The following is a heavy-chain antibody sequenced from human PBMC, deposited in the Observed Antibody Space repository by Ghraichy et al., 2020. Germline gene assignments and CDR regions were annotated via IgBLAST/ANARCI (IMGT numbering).Heavy chain of an antibody. CDR1: GYTFTSYG. Sequence: ASAKVSCKASGYTFTSYGISWVRQAPGQGLEWMGWISAYNGNTNYAQKLQGRVTMTTDTSTSTAYMELRSLRSDDTAVYYCARDGRLLLWFGELYNAFDIWGQGTMVTVSS. CDR2: ISAYNGNT. V-gene: IGHV1-18*04. D-gene: IGHD3-10*01. CDR3: ARDGRLLLWFGELYNAFDI. J-gene: IGHJ3*02.